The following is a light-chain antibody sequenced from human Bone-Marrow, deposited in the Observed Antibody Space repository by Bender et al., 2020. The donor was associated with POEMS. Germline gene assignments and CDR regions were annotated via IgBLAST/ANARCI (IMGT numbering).Light chain of an antibody. CDR2: NVN. CDR3: SSYTSSSTLI. J-gene: IGLJ2*01. V-gene: IGLV2-14*03. Sequence: QSALTQPASVSGSPGQSITFSCTGTNSDLGDYNSVSWYQQHPGKAPKLIIYNVNDRPSGVSNRFSGSKSGNTASLTISGLQTEDEADYYCSSYTSSSTLIFGGGTKLAVL. CDR1: NSDLGDYNS.